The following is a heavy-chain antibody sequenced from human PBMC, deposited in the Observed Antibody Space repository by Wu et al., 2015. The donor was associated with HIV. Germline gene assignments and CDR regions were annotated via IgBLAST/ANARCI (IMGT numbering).Heavy chain of an antibody. J-gene: IGHJ4*02. CDR2: INPSGGST. D-gene: IGHD6-19*01. CDR3: ARDLVAAPGIAVAGAKPGDY. CDR1: GYTFTSYY. V-gene: IGHV1-46*01. Sequence: QVQLVQSGAEVKKPGASVKVSCKASGYTFTSYYMHWVRQAPGQGLEWMGIINPSGGSTSYAQKFQGRVTMTRDTSTSTVYMELSSLRSEDTAVYYCARDLVAAPGIAVAGAKPGDYWGQGTLVTVSS.